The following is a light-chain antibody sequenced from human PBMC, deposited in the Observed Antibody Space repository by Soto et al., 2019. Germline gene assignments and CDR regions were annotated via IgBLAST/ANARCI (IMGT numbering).Light chain of an antibody. CDR3: QQSYGTPPMYT. V-gene: IGKV1-39*01. J-gene: IGKJ2*01. CDR2: AAS. Sequence: DIQMTQSPSSLSASVGDRVTITCRASQSIISYLNWYQQKPGKAPKLLIYAASSLQSGVPSRFSGSGSGTDFTLTISSLQTEDFATYYCQQSYGTPPMYTFGQGTILEIK. CDR1: QSIISY.